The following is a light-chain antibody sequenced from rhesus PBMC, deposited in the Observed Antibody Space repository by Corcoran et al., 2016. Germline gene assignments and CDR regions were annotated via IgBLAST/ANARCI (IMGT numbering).Light chain of an antibody. V-gene: IGKV2S20*01. CDR3: MQGIEYPYS. CDR1: QSLLDSEDGNTY. Sequence: DIVMTQTPLSLPVTPGEPASISCRSSQSLLDSEDGNTYLEWYLQKPGQSPQPLIYEVSNRASGVPERFSVSGSDTDFTLKIGRVEAEDVGVYYCMQGIEYPYSFGQGTKVEIK. J-gene: IGKJ2*01. CDR2: EVS.